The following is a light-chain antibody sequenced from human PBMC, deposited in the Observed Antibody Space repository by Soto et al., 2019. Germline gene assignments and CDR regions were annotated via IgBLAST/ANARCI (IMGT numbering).Light chain of an antibody. Sequence: EIVMTQSPATLSVSPGERVTLSCRASQSVSDNLAWYQQKPGQAPRLLIYGAPTRATTIPARFSGSGSGTEFTLTISSLQSEDFAVYYCQQSNNWPYTFGQGTKLDIK. CDR2: GAP. J-gene: IGKJ2*01. CDR1: QSVSDN. V-gene: IGKV3-15*01. CDR3: QQSNNWPYT.